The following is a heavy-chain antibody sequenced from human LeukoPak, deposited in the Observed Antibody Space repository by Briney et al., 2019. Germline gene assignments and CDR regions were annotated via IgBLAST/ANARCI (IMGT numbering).Heavy chain of an antibody. CDR1: GGSISSGGYY. D-gene: IGHD4-17*01. V-gene: IGHV4-31*03. J-gene: IGHJ5*02. CDR2: IYYSAIT. Sequence: PSETLSLTCTVSGGSISSGGYYWSWIRQHPGKGLEWIGYIYYSAITYHNPSLKSRVTISVDTSEKQFSLKLTSVTAADTAVYYCARSTVTSHWFDPWGQGTLVTVSS. CDR3: ARSTVTSHWFDP.